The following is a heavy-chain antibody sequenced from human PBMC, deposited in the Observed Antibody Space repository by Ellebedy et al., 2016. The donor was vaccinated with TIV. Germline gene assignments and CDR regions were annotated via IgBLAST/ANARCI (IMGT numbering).Heavy chain of an antibody. D-gene: IGHD3-10*01. CDR1: GVSFSAYY. CDR3: ARDGVEDYFDY. Sequence: MPSETLSLTCSVSGVSFSAYYWSWIRQPPGQGLEWIGYVYHTGSTNYNPSLRSRVTLAVDTPKNEFSLKLSSVTTADTAIYYCARDGVEDYFDYWGQGLLVTVSS. V-gene: IGHV4-59*01. J-gene: IGHJ4*02. CDR2: VYHTGST.